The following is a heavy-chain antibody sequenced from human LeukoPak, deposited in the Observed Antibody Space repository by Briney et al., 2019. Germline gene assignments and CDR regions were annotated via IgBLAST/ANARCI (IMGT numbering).Heavy chain of an antibody. CDR1: GFTFSSYA. CDR2: ISNNGGNT. V-gene: IGHV3-64*01. Sequence: GGSLGLSCAASGFTFSSYAMHWVRQAPGKGLEYISAISNNGGNTYYANSVKGRFTVSRDNSKNTLYLQMGSLRAEDTAVFYCARGTYYDSRGYYSDFDSWGQGTLVTVSS. CDR3: ARGTYYDSRGYYSDFDS. J-gene: IGHJ4*02. D-gene: IGHD3-22*01.